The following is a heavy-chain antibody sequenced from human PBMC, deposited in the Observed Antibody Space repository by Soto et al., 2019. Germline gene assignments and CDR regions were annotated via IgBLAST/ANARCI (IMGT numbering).Heavy chain of an antibody. V-gene: IGHV1-18*01. J-gene: IGHJ4*02. CDR3: AAELYPPPDY. D-gene: IGHD2-8*01. CDR1: GYTFTSYG. CDR2: ISAYNGNT. Sequence: ASVKVSCKASGYTFTSYGISWVRQAPGQGLEWMGWISAYNGNTNYAQKLQGRVTMTEDTSTDTAYMELSSLRSEDTAVYYCAAELYPPPDYWGQGTLVTVSS.